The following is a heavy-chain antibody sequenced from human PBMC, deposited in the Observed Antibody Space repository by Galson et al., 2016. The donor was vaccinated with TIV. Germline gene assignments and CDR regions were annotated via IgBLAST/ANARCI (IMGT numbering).Heavy chain of an antibody. D-gene: IGHD3-9*01. CDR3: ATARLGIFNYFDA. Sequence: SVKVSCKVSGYTLSDLSMHWVRQAPGKGLEWMGGFDPEHDRAIYAQRFKGRVTMTDDTSTDTTSLELRRMRSDDTAVYFCATARLGIFNYFDAWGQGTLVTVSA. V-gene: IGHV1-24*01. CDR2: FDPEHDRA. CDR1: GYTLSDLS. J-gene: IGHJ4*02.